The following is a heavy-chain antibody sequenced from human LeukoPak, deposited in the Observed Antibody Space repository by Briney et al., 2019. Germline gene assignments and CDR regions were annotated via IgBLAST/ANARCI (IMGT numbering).Heavy chain of an antibody. Sequence: GASVKVSCKASGYTFTSYGISWVRQAPGQGLEWMGWISAYNGNTNYARKLQGRVTMTTDTSTSTAYMELRSLRSDDTAVYYCARDIMWELPDAFDIWGQGTMVTVSS. J-gene: IGHJ3*02. V-gene: IGHV1-18*01. CDR3: ARDIMWELPDAFDI. D-gene: IGHD1-26*01. CDR2: ISAYNGNT. CDR1: GYTFTSYG.